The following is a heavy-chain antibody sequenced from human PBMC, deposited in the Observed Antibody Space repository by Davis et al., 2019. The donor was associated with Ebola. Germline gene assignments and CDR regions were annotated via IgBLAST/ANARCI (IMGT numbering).Heavy chain of an antibody. Sequence: SETLSLTCTVSGGSIGSTTYYWGWIRQPPGKGLEWIGSIHYGGSTYYTPSLKSRVIISVDTSRKQFSLKLSSVTAADTAVYYCARDSRWLVPGTYYYYGMDVWGQGTTVTVSS. V-gene: IGHV4-39*07. D-gene: IGHD6-19*01. CDR1: GGSIGSTTYY. J-gene: IGHJ6*02. CDR2: IHYGGST. CDR3: ARDSRWLVPGTYYYYGMDV.